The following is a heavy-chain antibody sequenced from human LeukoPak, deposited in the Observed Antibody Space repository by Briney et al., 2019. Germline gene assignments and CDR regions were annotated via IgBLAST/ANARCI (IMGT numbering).Heavy chain of an antibody. Sequence: GRSLRLSCAASGFTFSSYGMHWVRQAPGKGLEWVAVISYDGSNKYYADSVKGRFTISRDNSKNTLYLQMNSLRAEDSAVYYCAKNYHSGNNRRLGSFDYWGQGTLVTVSS. CDR3: AKNYHSGNNRRLGSFDY. D-gene: IGHD3-10*01. V-gene: IGHV3-30*18. J-gene: IGHJ4*02. CDR1: GFTFSSYG. CDR2: ISYDGSNK.